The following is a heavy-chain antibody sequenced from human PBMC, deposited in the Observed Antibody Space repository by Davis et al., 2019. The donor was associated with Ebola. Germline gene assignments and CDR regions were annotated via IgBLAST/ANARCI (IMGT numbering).Heavy chain of an antibody. D-gene: IGHD1-1*01. J-gene: IGHJ5*02. CDR2: IIPILGIA. Sequence: SVKVSCKASGGTFSSYAISWVRQAPGQGLEWMGRIIPILGIANYAQKFQGRVTITADKSTSTAYMELSSLRSDDTAVYYCARVSRRNGADPWGQGTLVTVSS. V-gene: IGHV1-69*04. CDR3: ARVSRRNGADP. CDR1: GGTFSSYA.